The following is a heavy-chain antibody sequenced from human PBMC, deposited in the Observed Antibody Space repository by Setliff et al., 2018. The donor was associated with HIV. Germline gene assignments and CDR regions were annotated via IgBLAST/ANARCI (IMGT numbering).Heavy chain of an antibody. V-gene: IGHV3-74*01. Sequence: GGSLRLSCAGSGFTFGSYAMSWVRQTPGKGLVLLSRIIPDVSSTSYADSVKGRFTISRDNAKNTVYLQMNSLRAEDTAVYYCARAAPDYFDYWGQGTLVTVSS. CDR2: IIPDVSST. J-gene: IGHJ4*02. CDR1: GFTFGSYA. CDR3: ARAAPDYFDY.